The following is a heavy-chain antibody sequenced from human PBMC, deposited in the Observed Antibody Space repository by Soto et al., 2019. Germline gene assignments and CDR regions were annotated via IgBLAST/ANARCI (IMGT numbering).Heavy chain of an antibody. D-gene: IGHD2-15*01. Sequence: QVQLVQSGAEVKKPGSSVKVSCKASGGTFSSYAISWVRQAPGQGLEWMGGIIPIFGTANYAQKFQGRGTITADESTSTAYMELSSLRSEDTAVYYCARMLGYCSGGSCYGNAFDIWGKGTMVTVSS. J-gene: IGHJ3*02. V-gene: IGHV1-69*12. CDR2: IIPIFGTA. CDR1: GGTFSSYA. CDR3: ARMLGYCSGGSCYGNAFDI.